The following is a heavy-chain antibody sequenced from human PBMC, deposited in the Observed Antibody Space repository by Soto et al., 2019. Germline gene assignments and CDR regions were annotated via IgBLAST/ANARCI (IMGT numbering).Heavy chain of an antibody. CDR1: GYTFSGYY. D-gene: IGHD6-19*01. CDR2: INPNSGGT. CDR3: ARGGYSSGWGYNYGMDV. J-gene: IGHJ6*02. V-gene: IGHV1-2*02. Sequence: VKVSCKASGYTFSGYYMHWVRQAPGQGLEWMGWINPNSGGTNYVQKFQGRVTMTRDTSISTVYMELSRLRSDDTAVYYCARGGYSSGWGYNYGMDVWGQGTTVTVSS.